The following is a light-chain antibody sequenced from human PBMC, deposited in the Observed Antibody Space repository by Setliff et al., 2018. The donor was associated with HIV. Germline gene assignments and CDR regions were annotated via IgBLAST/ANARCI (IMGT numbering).Light chain of an antibody. CDR1: SSDVGGYDF. CDR2: DVN. Sequence: QSALTQPASVSGSPGQSVNISCTGTSSDVGGYDFVSWYQQHPGKVPKLIIYDVNKRPSGVPDRFSGSKSGNTASLTISGLQADDEVDYYCCSYAGSPYVFGTGTKV. V-gene: IGLV2-11*01. J-gene: IGLJ1*01. CDR3: CSYAGSPYV.